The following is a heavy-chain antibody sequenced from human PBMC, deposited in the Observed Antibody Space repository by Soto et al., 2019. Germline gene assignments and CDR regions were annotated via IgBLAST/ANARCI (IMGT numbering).Heavy chain of an antibody. Sequence: QVQLVESGGGVVQPGRSLRLSCAASGFTFSSYGMHWVRQAPGKGLEWVAVISYDGSNKYYADSVKGRFTISRDNSKNTLYLQMNSLRAEDTAVYYCAKAGPLDYGMDVWGQGTTVTVSS. CDR2: ISYDGSNK. J-gene: IGHJ6*02. D-gene: IGHD2-8*02. V-gene: IGHV3-30*18. CDR1: GFTFSSYG. CDR3: AKAGPLDYGMDV.